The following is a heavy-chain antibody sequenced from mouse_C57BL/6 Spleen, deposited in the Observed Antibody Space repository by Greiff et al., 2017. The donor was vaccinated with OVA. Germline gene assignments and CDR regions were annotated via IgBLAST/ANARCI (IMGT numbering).Heavy chain of an antibody. D-gene: IGHD2-1*01. CDR3: AKLHYGNYYAMDY. CDR2: IWGDGGT. CDR1: GFSLTSYG. J-gene: IGHJ4*01. V-gene: IGHV2-3*01. Sequence: VKLVESGPGLVAPSQSLSITCTVSGFSLTSYGVSWVRQPPGKGLEWLGVIWGDGGTTYYSALISRLSISKDKSKSKVFLKLNSLQTDDTATYYCAKLHYGNYYAMDYWGQGTSVTVSS.